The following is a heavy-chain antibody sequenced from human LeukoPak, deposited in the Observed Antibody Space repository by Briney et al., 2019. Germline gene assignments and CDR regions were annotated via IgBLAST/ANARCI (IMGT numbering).Heavy chain of an antibody. CDR1: GFTFSSYW. D-gene: IGHD6-13*01. CDR2: IRQDGSDT. CDR3: AGERSYSSSSYYFDY. V-gene: IGHV3-7*01. J-gene: IGHJ4*02. Sequence: GGSLRLSCAASGFTFSSYWMSWVRQVPGKGLEWVANIRQDGSDTYYVDSVRGRFTISRDNAKNSLYLQMNSLRAEDTAVYYCAGERSYSSSSYYFDYWGQGTLVTVSS.